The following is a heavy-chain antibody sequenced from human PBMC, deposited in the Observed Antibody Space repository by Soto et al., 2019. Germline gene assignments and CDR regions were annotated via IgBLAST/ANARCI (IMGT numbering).Heavy chain of an antibody. CDR1: GGSFRGYY. D-gene: IGHD2-15*01. CDR3: ARDQYCSGGSCYSVVGGSYGTDV. Sequence: SDTLSLTCAVYGGSFRGYYWSWIRQPPGKGLEWIGEVNHSGSTNYNPSLKSRVTISVDTSKNQFSLKLSSVTAADTAVYYCARDQYCSGGSCYSVVGGSYGTDVWGQGTTVTVSS. V-gene: IGHV4-34*01. CDR2: VNHSGST. J-gene: IGHJ6*02.